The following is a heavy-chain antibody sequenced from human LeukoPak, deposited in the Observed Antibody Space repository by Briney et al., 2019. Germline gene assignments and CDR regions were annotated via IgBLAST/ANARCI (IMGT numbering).Heavy chain of an antibody. D-gene: IGHD1-26*01. J-gene: IGHJ4*02. CDR3: TKDISVLLGSNYFDY. CDR2: ISWNSGSI. V-gene: IGHV3-9*01. Sequence: GGSLRLSCAASGFTFHDYAMHWVRQAPGKGLEWVSGISWNSGSIGYADSVKGRFTISRDNAKNSLYLQMNSLRAEDTALYYCTKDISVLLGSNYFDYWGQGTLVTVSS. CDR1: GFTFHDYA.